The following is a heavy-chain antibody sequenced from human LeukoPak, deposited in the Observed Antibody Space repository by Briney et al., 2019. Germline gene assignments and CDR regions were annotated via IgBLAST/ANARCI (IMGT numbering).Heavy chain of an antibody. CDR1: GFSFSGHW. V-gene: IGHV3-7*03. CDR3: ARVVGGATYDY. J-gene: IGHJ4*02. D-gene: IGHD1-26*01. Sequence: PGGSLRLSCTASGFSFSGHWMHWVRQAPGKGLEWVANIKQDGSEKYYVDSVKGRFTISRDNAKNSLYLQMNSLRAEDTAVYYCARVVGGATYDYWGQGTLVTVSS. CDR2: IKQDGSEK.